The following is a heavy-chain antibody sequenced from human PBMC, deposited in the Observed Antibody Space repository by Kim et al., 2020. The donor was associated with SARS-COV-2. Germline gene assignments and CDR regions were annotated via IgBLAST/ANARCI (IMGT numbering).Heavy chain of an antibody. D-gene: IGHD2-2*01. V-gene: IGHV3-23*01. Sequence: GGSLRLSCVASGFTFSSYAMSWVRRAPGKGLEWVSTISGSGGSTNYADSVKGRFTISRDNSMNTLYLQMNSLRAEDTAIYYCAKDRFCASSSCYGMGWYFDLWGRGTLVTVSS. CDR3: AKDRFCASSSCYGMGWYFDL. J-gene: IGHJ2*01. CDR2: ISGSGGST. CDR1: GFTFSSYA.